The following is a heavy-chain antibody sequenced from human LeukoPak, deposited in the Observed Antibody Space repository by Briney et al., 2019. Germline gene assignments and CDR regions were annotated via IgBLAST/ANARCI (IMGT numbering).Heavy chain of an antibody. V-gene: IGHV3-23*01. CDR1: GLTFSNDA. J-gene: IGHJ4*02. CDR3: AKAHEGRRWDYFDY. Sequence: GGSLRLSCAASGLTFSNDAMSWVRQAPGKGLELRSTIRRSGGSTNYVDSANGLFTIAKHNSKSTRYLQMYILGAGDTAVYYCAKAHEGRRWDYFDYWGQGTLVTVSS. D-gene: IGHD1-26*01. CDR2: IRRSGGST.